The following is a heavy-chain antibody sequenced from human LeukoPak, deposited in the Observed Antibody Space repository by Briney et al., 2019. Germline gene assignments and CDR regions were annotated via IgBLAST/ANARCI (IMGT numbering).Heavy chain of an antibody. D-gene: IGHD1-7*01. CDR2: IHDSGYT. J-gene: IGHJ4*02. CDR1: GASISDYF. CDR3: ARSPSTIGWNWGYYFDF. Sequence: SETLSLTCSVSGASISDYFWSWIRQPPGKGLEWIGYIHDSGYTRYNPSLKGRVTISADTSKNHFSLTLDSVTAADTAVYYCARSPSTIGWNWGYYFDFWGQGHLVTVSS. V-gene: IGHV4-59*01.